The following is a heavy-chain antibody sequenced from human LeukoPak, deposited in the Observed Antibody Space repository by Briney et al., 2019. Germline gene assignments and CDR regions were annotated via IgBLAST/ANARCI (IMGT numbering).Heavy chain of an antibody. CDR1: GYTFTGYH. CDR2: INPNSGGT. CDR3: ARSAADGDMLAGR. V-gene: IGHV1-2*02. Sequence: ASVKVSCKASGYTFTGYHMHWVRQAPGQGLEWMGWINPNSGGTNYAQKFQGRVTMTRDTSISTAYMELSGLRSDDTAVYYCARSAADGDMLAGRWGQGTLVTVSS. J-gene: IGHJ4*02. D-gene: IGHD6-25*01.